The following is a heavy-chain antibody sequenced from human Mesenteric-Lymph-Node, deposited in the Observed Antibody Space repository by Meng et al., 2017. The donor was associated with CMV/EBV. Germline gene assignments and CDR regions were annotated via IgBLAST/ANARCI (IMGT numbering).Heavy chain of an antibody. CDR2: INPNSGGT. CDR3: ARWVGRDWNYEGVGFDL. J-gene: IGHJ2*01. V-gene: IGHV1-2*02. D-gene: IGHD1-7*01. CDR1: GYTFTGYY. Sequence: ASVKVSCKASGYTFTGYYMHWVRQAPGQGLEWMGWINPNSGGTNYAQKFQGRVTITTDESTSTAYMELTSLRSEDTAVYYCARWVGRDWNYEGVGFDLWGRGTLVTVSS.